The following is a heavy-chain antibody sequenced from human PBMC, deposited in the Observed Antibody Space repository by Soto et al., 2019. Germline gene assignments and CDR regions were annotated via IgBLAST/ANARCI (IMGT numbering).Heavy chain of an antibody. CDR2: IIPIFGTA. V-gene: IGHV1-69*01. Sequence: QVQLVQSGAEVKKPGSSVKVSCKASGGTFSSYAISWVRQAPGQWLEWMGGIIPIFGTANYAQKFQGRVTITADEAKRTAYMELSRRRSEDTAVYYCARGGEDTATRYGGDYWGQGTLVTDSS. J-gene: IGHJ4*02. CDR1: GGTFSSYA. CDR3: ARGGEDTATRYGGDY. D-gene: IGHD5-18*01.